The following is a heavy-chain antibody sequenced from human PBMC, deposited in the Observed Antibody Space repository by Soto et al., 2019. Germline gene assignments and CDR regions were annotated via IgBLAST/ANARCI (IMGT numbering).Heavy chain of an antibody. V-gene: IGHV1-8*01. J-gene: IGHJ4*02. CDR3: ASVAGSPDY. D-gene: IGHD1-26*01. Sequence: QVQLVQSGPEVKKPGASVKVSCKASGYTFTTYDFNWVRQAPGQGLERMGWLNPKSGMTGSAQKFHGRVTIRSHACKSPVYMELSSLGSEDTAVYYCASVAGSPDYWGQRTPVTVSS. CDR2: LNPKSGMT. CDR1: GYTFTTYD.